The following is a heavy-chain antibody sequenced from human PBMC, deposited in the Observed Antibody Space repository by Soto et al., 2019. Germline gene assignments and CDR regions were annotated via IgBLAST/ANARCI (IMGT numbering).Heavy chain of an antibody. D-gene: IGHD3-3*01. CDR2: ISYDGSNK. CDR1: GFTFSSYG. J-gene: IGHJ6*03. Sequence: QVQLVESGGGVVQPGRSLRLSCAASGFTFSSYGMHWVRQAPGKGLEWVAVISYDGSNKYYADYVKGRFTISRDNSKNTLYLQMNSLRAEDTAVYYCAKDMGPLRFLEWLSPNYYYYMDVWGKGTTVTVSS. V-gene: IGHV3-30*18. CDR3: AKDMGPLRFLEWLSPNYYYYMDV.